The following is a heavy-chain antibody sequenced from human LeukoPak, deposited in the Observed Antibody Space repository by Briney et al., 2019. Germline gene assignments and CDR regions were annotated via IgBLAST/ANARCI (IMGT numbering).Heavy chain of an antibody. V-gene: IGHV1-69*05. Sequence: SVKVSCKASGGTFSSYAISWVRQAPGQGLEWMGGIIPIFGTANYAQKFQGRVTITTDESTSTAYMELSSLRSEDTAVYYCARVLLFVGPAAVDPWGQGTLVTVSS. D-gene: IGHD2-2*01. CDR1: GGTFSSYA. CDR2: IIPIFGTA. J-gene: IGHJ5*02. CDR3: ARVLLFVGPAAVDP.